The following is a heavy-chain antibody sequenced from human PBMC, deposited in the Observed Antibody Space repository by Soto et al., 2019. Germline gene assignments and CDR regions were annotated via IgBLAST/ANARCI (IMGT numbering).Heavy chain of an antibody. CDR3: AKEIHRDFWSGYYYYYYGMDV. CDR2: ISGSGGST. J-gene: IGHJ6*02. Sequence: GGSLRLSCAASGFTFSSYAMSWVRQAPGKGLEWVSAISGSGGSTYYADSVKGRFTISRDNSKNTLYLQMNSLRAEDTAVYYCAKEIHRDFWSGYYYYYYGMDVWGQGTTVTAP. CDR1: GFTFSSYA. V-gene: IGHV3-23*01. D-gene: IGHD3-3*01.